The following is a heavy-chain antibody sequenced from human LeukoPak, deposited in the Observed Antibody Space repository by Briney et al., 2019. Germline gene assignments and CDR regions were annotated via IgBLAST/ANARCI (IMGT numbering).Heavy chain of an antibody. Sequence: LSGGSLRLSCAATGFIFSNYAMNWVRQAPGTGLEWVSGISPSGGNTYYADSVKGRFTISRDNSKNTLYLQMNSLRAEDTAVYYCAKARDVLVVAALGFDSWGQRTLVTVSS. V-gene: IGHV3-23*01. CDR1: GFIFSNYA. J-gene: IGHJ4*02. D-gene: IGHD2-15*01. CDR2: ISPSGGNT. CDR3: AKARDVLVVAALGFDS.